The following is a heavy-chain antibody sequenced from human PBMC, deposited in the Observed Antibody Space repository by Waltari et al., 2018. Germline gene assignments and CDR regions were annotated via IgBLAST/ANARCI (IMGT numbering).Heavy chain of an antibody. CDR3: AKGPYCSGGNCYQPYFDY. CDR1: GLTFSNYV. J-gene: IGHJ4*02. V-gene: IGHV3-23*01. CDR2: SSAGGDVT. Sequence: EVQLLESGGGLVQPGGSLRLSCVASGLTFSNYVMNWVRQAPGKGLEWVSASSAGGDVTYYADSVKGRFTISTDNSKNTLYLQMNSLRAEDTAVYYCAKGPYCSGGNCYQPYFDYWGQGTLVTVSS. D-gene: IGHD2-15*01.